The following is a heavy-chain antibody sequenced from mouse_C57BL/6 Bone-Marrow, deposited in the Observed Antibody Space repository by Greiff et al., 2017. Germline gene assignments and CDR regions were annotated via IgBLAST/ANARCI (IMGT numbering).Heavy chain of an antibody. Sequence: EVQLQQSGPELVKPGASVKISCKASGYTFTDYYMNWVKQSHGECLEWIGDINPNNGGTSYNQQFKGKATLTVDKSSSTAYMELRSLASEDSAVYCCARYYPQTDYWGQGTTLTVSS. CDR1: GYTFTDYY. CDR2: INPNNGGT. J-gene: IGHJ2*01. D-gene: IGHD1-1*01. CDR3: ARYYPQTDY. V-gene: IGHV1-26*01.